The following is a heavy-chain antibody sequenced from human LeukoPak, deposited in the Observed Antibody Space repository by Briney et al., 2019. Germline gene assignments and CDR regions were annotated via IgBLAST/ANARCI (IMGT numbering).Heavy chain of an antibody. D-gene: IGHD4-17*01. J-gene: IGHJ4*02. Sequence: PGRSLRLSCAASGFTFSSYGMHWVRQAPGKGLEWVAVISYDGSNKYYADSVKGRFTISRDNSKNTLYLQMNSLRAEDTAVYYCARAATDYGDYFDYWGQGTLVTVSS. CDR2: ISYDGSNK. CDR1: GFTFSSYG. V-gene: IGHV3-30*03. CDR3: ARAATDYGDYFDY.